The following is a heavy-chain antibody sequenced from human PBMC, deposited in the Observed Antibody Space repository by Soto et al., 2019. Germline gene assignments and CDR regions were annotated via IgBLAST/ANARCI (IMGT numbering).Heavy chain of an antibody. CDR3: ARAVVYSVWFDP. CDR1: GGSFSGYY. Sequence: PSETLSLTCAVYGGSFSGYYWSWIRQPPGKGLEWIGEINHSGSTNYNPSLKSRVTISVDTSKNQFSLKLSSVTAADTAVYYCARAVVYSVWFDPWGQGTLVTVSS. V-gene: IGHV4-34*01. D-gene: IGHD2-21*01. J-gene: IGHJ5*02. CDR2: INHSGST.